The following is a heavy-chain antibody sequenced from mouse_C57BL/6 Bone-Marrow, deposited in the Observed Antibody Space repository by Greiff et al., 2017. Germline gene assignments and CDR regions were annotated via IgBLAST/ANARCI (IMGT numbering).Heavy chain of an antibody. CDR1: GYAFTNYL. Sequence: VQLQQSGAELVRPGTSVKVSCKASGYAFTNYLIEWVKQRPGQGLEWIGVINPGSGGTNYNEKFKGKATLTADKSSSTAYMQLSSLTSEDSAVYFCARPHRFYYYGIAYWGQGTLVTVSA. CDR2: INPGSGGT. CDR3: ARPHRFYYYGIAY. D-gene: IGHD1-1*01. J-gene: IGHJ3*01. V-gene: IGHV1-54*01.